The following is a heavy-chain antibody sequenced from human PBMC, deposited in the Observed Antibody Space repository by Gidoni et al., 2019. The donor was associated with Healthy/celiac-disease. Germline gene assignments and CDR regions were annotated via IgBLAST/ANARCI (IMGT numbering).Heavy chain of an antibody. V-gene: IGHV3-9*01. J-gene: IGHJ4*02. CDR2: ISCHSCSI. Sequence: VQLVESVGGLVQTGRSLRLSCEASGFTFDDYDMHWVRQAPEKGLEWVSGISCHSCSIGYADSVKGRFTISRDNAKNSLYLQMNSLRAEDTALYYCANLGDPFDYWGQGTLVTVSS. CDR3: ANLGDPFDY. D-gene: IGHD3-10*01. CDR1: GFTFDDYD.